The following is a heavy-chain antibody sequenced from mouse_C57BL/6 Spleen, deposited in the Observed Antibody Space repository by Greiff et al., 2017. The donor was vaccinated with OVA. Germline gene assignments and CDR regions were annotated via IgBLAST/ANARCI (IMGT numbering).Heavy chain of an antibody. CDR2: ISGGGGNT. CDR1: GFTFSSYT. Sequence: EVMLVESGGGLVKPGGSLKLSCAASGFTFSSYTMSWVRQTPEKRLEWVATISGGGGNTYYPDSVKGRFTISRDNANNTLYLQMSSLRSEDTALYYCARQDYYAMDYWGQGTSVTVSS. CDR3: ARQDYYAMDY. J-gene: IGHJ4*01. V-gene: IGHV5-9*01.